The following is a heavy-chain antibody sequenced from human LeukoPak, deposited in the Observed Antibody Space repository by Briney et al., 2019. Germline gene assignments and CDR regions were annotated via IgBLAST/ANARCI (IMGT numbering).Heavy chain of an antibody. D-gene: IGHD3-3*01. Sequence: GASVKVSCKASGGTFSSYAISWVRQAPGQGLEWMGGIIPIFGTANYAQKFQGRVTITADESTSTAYMEPSSLRSEDTAVYYCARGRDATIFGVVNYYYYYMDVWGKGTTVTVSS. V-gene: IGHV1-69*13. CDR1: GGTFSSYA. CDR3: ARGRDATIFGVVNYYYYYMDV. CDR2: IIPIFGTA. J-gene: IGHJ6*03.